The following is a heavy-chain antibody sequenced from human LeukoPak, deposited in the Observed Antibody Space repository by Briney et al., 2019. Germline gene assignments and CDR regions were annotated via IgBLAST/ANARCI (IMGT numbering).Heavy chain of an antibody. CDR3: ARERQRRFDY. J-gene: IGHJ4*02. Sequence: SETLSLTCTVSGGSISSYYRSWIRQPPGKGLEWIGYIYYSGSTNYNPSLKSRVTISVDTSKKPFSLKLSSVTAADTAVYYCARERQRRFDYWGQGTLVTVSS. CDR1: GGSISSYY. CDR2: IYYSGST. D-gene: IGHD6-25*01. V-gene: IGHV4-59*01.